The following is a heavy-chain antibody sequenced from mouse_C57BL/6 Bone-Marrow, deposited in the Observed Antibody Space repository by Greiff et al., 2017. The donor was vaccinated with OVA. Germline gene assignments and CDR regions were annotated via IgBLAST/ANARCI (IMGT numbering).Heavy chain of an antibody. CDR3: AREGIYYGSSYGWYFDV. CDR2: IDPSDSYT. J-gene: IGHJ1*03. Sequence: QQSCKASGYTFTSYWMQWVKQRPGQGLEWIGEIDPSDSYTNYNQKFKGKATLTVDTSSSTAYMQLSSLTSEDSAVYYCAREGIYYGSSYGWYFDVWGTGTTVTVSS. CDR1: GYTFTSYW. V-gene: IGHV1-50*01. D-gene: IGHD1-1*01.